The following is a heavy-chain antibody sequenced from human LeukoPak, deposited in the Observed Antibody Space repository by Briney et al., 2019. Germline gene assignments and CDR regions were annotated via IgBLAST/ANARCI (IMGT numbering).Heavy chain of an antibody. CDR2: VNLQGST. CDR3: ARVGTVATGYYFDY. J-gene: IGHJ4*02. D-gene: IGHD4-17*01. Sequence: SGTLSLTCGVSGGSITSTNYWTWVRQPPGKGLEWIGEVNLQGSTNYNPSLMGRVALSVDMSENHISLQLTSVTAADTAVYYCARVGTVATGYYFDYWGQGTLVTVSS. V-gene: IGHV4-4*02. CDR1: GGSITSTNY.